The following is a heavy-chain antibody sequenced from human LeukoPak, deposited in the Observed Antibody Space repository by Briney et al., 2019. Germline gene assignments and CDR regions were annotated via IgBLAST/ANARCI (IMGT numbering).Heavy chain of an antibody. V-gene: IGHV3-30*18. CDR2: ISYDGSNK. CDR3: ANVDYGDPRGLFDY. CDR1: GFTFSSYG. J-gene: IGHJ4*02. D-gene: IGHD4-17*01. Sequence: GGSLRLSCAASGFTFSSYGMHWVRQAPGKGLEWVAVISYDGSNKYYADSVKGRFTISRDNSKNTLYLQMNSLRAEDTAVYYCANVDYGDPRGLFDYWGQGTLVTVSS.